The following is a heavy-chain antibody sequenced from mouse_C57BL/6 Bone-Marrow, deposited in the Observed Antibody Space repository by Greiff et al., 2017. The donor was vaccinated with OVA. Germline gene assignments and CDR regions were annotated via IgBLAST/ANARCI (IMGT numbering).Heavy chain of an antibody. J-gene: IGHJ1*03. Sequence: QVQLQQPGAELVMPGASVKLSCKASGYTFTSYWMHWVKQRPGQGLEWIGEIDPSDSYTNYNQKFKGKSTLTVDKSSSTAYMQLSSLTSEDSAVYYCGYYYGSRFVWGTGTTVTVSS. CDR1: GYTFTSYW. V-gene: IGHV1-69*01. CDR3: GYYYGSRFV. CDR2: IDPSDSYT. D-gene: IGHD1-1*01.